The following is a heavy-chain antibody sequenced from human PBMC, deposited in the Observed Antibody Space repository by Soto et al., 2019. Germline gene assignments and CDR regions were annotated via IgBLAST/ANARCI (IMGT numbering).Heavy chain of an antibody. CDR1: GGSFSGYY. CDR2: INHSGST. CDR3: ANVRGIAAAGATGNY. V-gene: IGHV4-34*01. Sequence: SETLSLTCAVYGGSFSGYYWSWIRQPPGKGLEWIGEINHSGSTNYNPSLKSRVTISVDTSKNQFSLKLSSVTAADTAVYYGANVRGIAAAGATGNYWGQGTLVTVSS. J-gene: IGHJ4*02. D-gene: IGHD6-13*01.